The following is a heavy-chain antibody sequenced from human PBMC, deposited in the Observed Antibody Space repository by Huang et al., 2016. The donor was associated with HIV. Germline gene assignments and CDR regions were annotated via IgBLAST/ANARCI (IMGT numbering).Heavy chain of an antibody. J-gene: IGHJ3*02. CDR2: LSTGGSA. D-gene: IGHD3-3*01. CDR1: GGSISTGNYA. Sequence: QVQLQESGPGLVKPSETLSLTCTVSGGSISTGNYAWGWIRQPAGKGLEWVGHLSTGGSANYNPALKSRVTISLDTSKTQFSLKRSSVTAADSAVYYCARVESGYYDAFDIWGPGTTVTVSS. CDR3: ARVESGYYDAFDI. V-gene: IGHV4-61*09.